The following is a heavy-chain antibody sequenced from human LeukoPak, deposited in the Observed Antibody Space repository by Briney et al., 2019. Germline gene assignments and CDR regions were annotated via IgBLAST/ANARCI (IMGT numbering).Heavy chain of an antibody. CDR3: ARSPHSSGWYEVLGYFDY. CDR2: IYYSGST. V-gene: IGHV4-39*07. Sequence: PSETLSLTCTVSGGSISSSSYYWGWIRQPPGKGLEWIGSIYYSGSTYYNPSLKSRVTISVDTSKNQFSLRLSSVTAADTAVYYCARSPHSSGWYEVLGYFDYWGQGTLVTVSS. D-gene: IGHD6-19*01. CDR1: GGSISSSSYY. J-gene: IGHJ4*02.